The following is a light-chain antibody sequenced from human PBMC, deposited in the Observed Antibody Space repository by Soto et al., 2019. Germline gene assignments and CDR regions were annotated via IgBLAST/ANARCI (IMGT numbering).Light chain of an antibody. CDR3: QQSGSSRLVT. V-gene: IGKV3-20*01. CDR2: GAS. Sequence: EMVLTQSPGPLSLSPGERASLSCRVSQSVSSSYLAWYQQKPGLAPRLLIHGASSRATGIPDRFSGSRSGNAVTLTISRLEPEHFAVHPCQQSGSSRLVTFSHGTKLEIK. CDR1: QSVSSSY. J-gene: IGKJ2*01.